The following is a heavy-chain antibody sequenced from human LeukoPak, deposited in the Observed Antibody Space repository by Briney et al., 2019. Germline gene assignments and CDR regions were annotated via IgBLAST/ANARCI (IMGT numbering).Heavy chain of an antibody. Sequence: GSLRLSCAASGFTFSSYWMHWVRQGPGKGLEWIGSIYYSGSTYYNPSLKSRVTISVDTSKNQFSLKLSSVTAADTAVYYCARHKNDYVWGSYRPTPYFDYWGQGTLVTVSS. CDR3: ARHKNDYVWGSYRPTPYFDY. V-gene: IGHV4-39*01. D-gene: IGHD3-16*02. J-gene: IGHJ4*02. CDR2: IYYSGST. CDR1: GFTFSSYW.